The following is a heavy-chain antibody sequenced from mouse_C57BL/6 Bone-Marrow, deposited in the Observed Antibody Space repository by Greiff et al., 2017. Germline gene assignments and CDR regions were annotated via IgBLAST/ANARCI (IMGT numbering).Heavy chain of an antibody. CDR3: SPTVVEGDY. V-gene: IGHV1-64*01. CDR2: IHPNSGST. CDR1: GYTFTSYW. J-gene: IGHJ2*01. D-gene: IGHD1-1*01. Sequence: VQLQQPGAELVKPGASVKLSCKASGYTFTSYWMHWVKQRPGQGLEWIGMIHPNSGSTNYNEKFKSKATLTVDKSSSTSYMKLSSLTSEDSAVYYCSPTVVEGDYWGQGTTLTVSS.